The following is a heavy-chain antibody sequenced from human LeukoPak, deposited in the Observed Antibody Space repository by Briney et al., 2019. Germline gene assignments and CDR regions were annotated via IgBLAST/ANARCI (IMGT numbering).Heavy chain of an antibody. CDR2: IKQDESTT. CDR1: GFTFSTYW. CDR3: ASYSGRYYAAFDI. J-gene: IGHJ3*02. V-gene: IGHV3-7*05. Sequence: GGSLRLSCAASGFTFSTYWMTWVRQAPGKGLEWVANIKQDESTTYYVDSVKGRFTISRDNAKNSLYLQMNSLRAEDTAVYYCASYSGRYYAAFDIWGQGTMATVSS. D-gene: IGHD1-26*01.